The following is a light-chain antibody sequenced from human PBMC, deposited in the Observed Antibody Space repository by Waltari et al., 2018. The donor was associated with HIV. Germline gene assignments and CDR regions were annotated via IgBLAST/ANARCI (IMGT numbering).Light chain of an antibody. V-gene: IGKV3-15*01. CDR2: GAS. J-gene: IGKJ3*01. CDR1: QSVSSN. Sequence: EIVMTQSPATLSVSPGERATLSCRASQSVSSNLAWYQQKPGQAPRLLINGASTRAPGIPARVSGSGSGTEFTRTISSLQSEDVAVYYCQQYNNWTPFTFGPGTRVEIK. CDR3: QQYNNWTPFT.